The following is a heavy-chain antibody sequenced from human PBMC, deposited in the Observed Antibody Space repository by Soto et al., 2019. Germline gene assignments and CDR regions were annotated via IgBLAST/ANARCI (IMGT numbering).Heavy chain of an antibody. CDR3: ATSRASIAVAGETEYYFDY. CDR1: GGTFSSYA. CDR2: IIPIFGTA. J-gene: IGHJ4*02. Sequence: SVKVSCKASGGTFSSYAISWVRQAPGQGLDWMGGIIPIFGTANYAQKFQGWVTMTRDTSISTAYMELSRLRSDDTAVYYCATSRASIAVAGETEYYFDYWGQGTVVTVSS. V-gene: IGHV1-69*05. D-gene: IGHD6-19*01.